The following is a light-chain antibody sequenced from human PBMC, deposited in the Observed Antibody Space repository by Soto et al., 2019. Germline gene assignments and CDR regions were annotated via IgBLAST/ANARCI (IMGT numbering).Light chain of an antibody. CDR3: QQRSTWPT. Sequence: EIVLTQSPATLSLSPGERATLSFRASQSVSNRLAWYQQKPGQAPRLLVYDTFNRATGIPTRFSGSVSGPDFSLTISGLEPEDSAVYYCQQRSTWPTFGQGTKVDIK. CDR1: QSVSNR. CDR2: DTF. V-gene: IGKV3-11*01. J-gene: IGKJ1*01.